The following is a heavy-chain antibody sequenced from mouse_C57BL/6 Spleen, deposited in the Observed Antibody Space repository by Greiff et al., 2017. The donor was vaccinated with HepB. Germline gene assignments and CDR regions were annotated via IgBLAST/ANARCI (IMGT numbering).Heavy chain of an antibody. V-gene: IGHV1-76*01. CDR3: ARSTGWLDAMDY. CDR2: IYPGSGNT. CDR1: GYTFTDYY. J-gene: IGHJ4*01. Sequence: VQLQQSGAELVRPGASVKLSCKASGYTFTDYYINWVKQRPGQGLEWIARIYPGSGNTYYNEKFKGKATLTAEKSSSTAYMQLSSLTSEDSAVYFCARSTGWLDAMDYWGQGTSVTVSS. D-gene: IGHD2-3*01.